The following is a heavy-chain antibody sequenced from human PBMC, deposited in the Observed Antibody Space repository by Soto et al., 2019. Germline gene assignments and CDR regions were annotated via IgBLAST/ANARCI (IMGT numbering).Heavy chain of an antibody. V-gene: IGHV1-18*04. J-gene: IGHJ5*01. CDR2: VSGNNGVS. D-gene: IGHD2-2*01. CDR1: GYTSADFG. Sequence: QVQLMQSGTEVKKPGASVTVSCKASGYTSADFGISWVRQAPGQGLEWRGWVSGNNGVSNPAPKVQGRITLTLDTSTGVSYMALRSLRSHDTAIYYCVRDQKYFRVNGNWFDSWGQGTLVSVSS. CDR3: VRDQKYFRVNGNWFDS.